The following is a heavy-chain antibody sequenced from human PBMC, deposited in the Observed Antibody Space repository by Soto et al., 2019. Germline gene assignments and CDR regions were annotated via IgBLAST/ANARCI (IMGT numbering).Heavy chain of an antibody. Sequence: QVQLVQSGAEVKKPGSSVKVSCKASGGTFSSYAISWVRQAPGQGLEWMGGIFPIFGTANYAQKFQGKVTITADESTRTANQTRGRLRSEESAVYYCARALTRLYVGRTPYYGMDVWGQGTTVTVSS. CDR1: GGTFSSYA. V-gene: IGHV1-69*01. D-gene: IGHD2-15*01. CDR2: IFPIFGTA. CDR3: ARALTRLYVGRTPYYGMDV. J-gene: IGHJ6*02.